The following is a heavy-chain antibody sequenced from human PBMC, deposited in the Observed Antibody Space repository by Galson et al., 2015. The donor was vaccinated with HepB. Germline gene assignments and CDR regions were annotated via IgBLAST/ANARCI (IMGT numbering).Heavy chain of an antibody. Sequence: SVKVSCKASGVTFSSYALSWVRQAPGQGLEWMGGIIPIFGAANYTQKFQGRVTITADKSTSTVYMELNRLTSDDTAVYYCARVRAYDIIGPGGYSGMDVWGQGTTVTVSS. CDR3: ARVRAYDIIGPGGYSGMDV. CDR1: GVTFSSYA. V-gene: IGHV1-69*06. D-gene: IGHD5-12*01. J-gene: IGHJ6*02. CDR2: IIPIFGAA.